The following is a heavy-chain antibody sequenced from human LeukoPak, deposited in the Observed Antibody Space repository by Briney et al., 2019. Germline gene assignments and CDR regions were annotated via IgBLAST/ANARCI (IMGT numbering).Heavy chain of an antibody. J-gene: IGHJ4*02. V-gene: IGHV3-33*06. D-gene: IGHD3-3*01. CDR3: AKDGGLDYDFWSGYHRTAYYFDH. CDR1: GFTFSSYG. Sequence: GRSLRLSCAASGFTFSSYGMHWVRQAPGKGPEWVAVIWYDGSNKYYADSVKGRFTISRDNSKNTLYLQMNSLRAEDTAVYYCAKDGGLDYDFWSGYHRTAYYFDHWGQGTLVTVSS. CDR2: IWYDGSNK.